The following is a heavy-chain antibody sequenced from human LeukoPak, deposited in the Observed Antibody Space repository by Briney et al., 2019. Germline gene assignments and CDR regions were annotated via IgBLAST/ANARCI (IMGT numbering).Heavy chain of an antibody. Sequence: PGGSLRLSCAASGFTFSSYSMNWVRQAPGRGLEWLSYISSTSTTIYYADSVKGRFTISRDNAKNSLYLQMNSLRAEDTAVYYCARDFYVGSLERRALNDYWGQGTLVTVSS. CDR3: ARDFYVGSLERRALNDY. D-gene: IGHD4-23*01. J-gene: IGHJ4*02. CDR1: GFTFSSYS. CDR2: ISSTSTTI. V-gene: IGHV3-48*01.